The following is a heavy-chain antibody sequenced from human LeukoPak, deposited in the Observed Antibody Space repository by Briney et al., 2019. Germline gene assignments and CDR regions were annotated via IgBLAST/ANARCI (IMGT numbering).Heavy chain of an antibody. D-gene: IGHD5-24*01. J-gene: IGHJ4*02. CDR2: IYAGGST. CDR3: AREAPGGMATIL. CDR1: GFTVSSNY. Sequence: GGSLRLSCAASGFTVSSNYMSWLRQPPGKGLEWVSVIYAGGSTYYAASVKGPFTISRDNSKNTLYLQMNSLRAEDTAVYYCAREAPGGMATILWGQGTLVTVSS. V-gene: IGHV3-66*02.